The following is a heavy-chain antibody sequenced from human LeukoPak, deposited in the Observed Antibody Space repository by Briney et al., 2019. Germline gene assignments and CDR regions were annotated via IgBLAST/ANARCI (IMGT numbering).Heavy chain of an antibody. J-gene: IGHJ4*02. D-gene: IGHD4-17*01. Sequence: NPSETLSLTHAVYGGSFRGYYWSWIRQPPGKGLEWIGESNHSGSTNYNPSLKSRVTISVDTSKNQFSLKLSSVTAADTAVYYCARDPYGDYDEGFDYWGQGTLVTVSS. CDR1: GGSFRGYY. CDR2: SNHSGST. V-gene: IGHV4-34*01. CDR3: ARDPYGDYDEGFDY.